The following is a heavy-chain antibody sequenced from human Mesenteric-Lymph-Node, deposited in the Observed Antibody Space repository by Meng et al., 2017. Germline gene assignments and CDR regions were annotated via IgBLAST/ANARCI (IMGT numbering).Heavy chain of an antibody. CDR3: VSRSLTETTKWGAFDL. Sequence: GGSLRLSCAASGFSFSSYSMSWVRQAPGKGLEWVSGISGSGDTKRYADSVKGRFTISRDHSKNTVYLQMSSLRVEDTAIYYCVSRSLTETTKWGAFDLWGQGTMVTVSS. J-gene: IGHJ3*01. V-gene: IGHV3-23*01. CDR2: ISGSGDTK. CDR1: GFSFSSYS. D-gene: IGHD4-17*01.